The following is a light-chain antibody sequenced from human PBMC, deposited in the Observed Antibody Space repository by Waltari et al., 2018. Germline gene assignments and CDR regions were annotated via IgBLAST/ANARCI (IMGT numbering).Light chain of an antibody. J-gene: IGKJ5*01. V-gene: IGKV1-5*03. CDR3: QQYSDDPMT. Sequence: DIQLTPSPSALSASVGDRVTITCRASQSISSWLAWYQQKPGEVPKLLIQKSSHLQSGVPSRFSGSGSGTEMTLTISSLQSDDFAIYYCQQYSDDPMTFGQGTRLENK. CDR2: KSS. CDR1: QSISSW.